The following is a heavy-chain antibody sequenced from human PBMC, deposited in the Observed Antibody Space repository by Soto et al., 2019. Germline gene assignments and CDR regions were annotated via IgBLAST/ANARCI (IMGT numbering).Heavy chain of an antibody. J-gene: IGHJ4*02. Sequence: EVQLVESGGGLVQPGRSLRLSCAASGFTFDDYAMHWVRQAPGKGLEWVSDISWNSGSIGYADSVKGRFTISRDNAKNSLYLQMNSLRAEDTALYYCAKDGAEDIVATNLESCFDYWGQGTLVTVSS. CDR2: ISWNSGSI. CDR1: GFTFDDYA. CDR3: AKDGAEDIVATNLESCFDY. V-gene: IGHV3-9*01. D-gene: IGHD5-12*01.